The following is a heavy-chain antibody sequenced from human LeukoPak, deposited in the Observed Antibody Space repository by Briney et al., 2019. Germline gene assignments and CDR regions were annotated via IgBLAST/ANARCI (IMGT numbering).Heavy chain of an antibody. J-gene: IGHJ5*02. CDR2: IYYSGST. CDR1: GGSISSYY. D-gene: IGHD3-10*01. V-gene: IGHV4-59*12. CDR3: ARESNYHGSGTGWFDP. Sequence: PSETLSLTCTVSGGSISSYYWSWIRQPAGKGLEWIGYIYYSGSTYYNPSLKSRVTISVDTSKNQLSLKLSSVTAADTAVYYCARESNYHGSGTGWFDPWGQGTLVTVSS.